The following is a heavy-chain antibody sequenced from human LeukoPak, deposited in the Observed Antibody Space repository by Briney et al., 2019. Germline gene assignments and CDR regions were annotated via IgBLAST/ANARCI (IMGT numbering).Heavy chain of an antibody. D-gene: IGHD3-10*01. Sequence: GGSLRLSCAAPGFTFSSYSMNWVRQAPGKGLEWVSYISSSSSTIYYADSVKGRFTISRDNAKNSLYLQMNSLRAEDTAVYYCARDRVGNMVRGVIDYWGQGTLVTVSS. CDR2: ISSSSSTI. V-gene: IGHV3-48*01. CDR3: ARDRVGNMVRGVIDY. J-gene: IGHJ4*02. CDR1: GFTFSSYS.